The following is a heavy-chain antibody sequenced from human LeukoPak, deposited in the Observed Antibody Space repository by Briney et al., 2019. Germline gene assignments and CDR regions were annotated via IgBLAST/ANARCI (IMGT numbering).Heavy chain of an antibody. CDR3: ARDGPPAAGTNY. CDR2: IYSGGST. Sequence: GGSLRLSCAASGFTVSSNYMSWVRQAPGKGLEWVSVIYSGGSTYYADSVKGRFTISRDNSKNTLYLQMNSLRAEDTAVYYCARDGPPAAGTNYWGQGTLVTVSS. V-gene: IGHV3-66*01. D-gene: IGHD6-13*01. J-gene: IGHJ4*02. CDR1: GFTVSSNY.